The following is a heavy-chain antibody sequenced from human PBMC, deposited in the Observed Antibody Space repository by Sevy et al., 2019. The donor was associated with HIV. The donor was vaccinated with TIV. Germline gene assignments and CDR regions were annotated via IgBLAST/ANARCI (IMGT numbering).Heavy chain of an antibody. Sequence: ASVKVSCKASGYTFTSYDINWVRQATGQGLEWMGWMNPNSGNTGYAQKFQGRVTMTRNTSISTAYMELSSLRSEDTAVSYCARGRAYYGSGSYSPWGQGTLVTVSS. D-gene: IGHD3-10*01. CDR3: ARGRAYYGSGSYSP. CDR2: MNPNSGNT. CDR1: GYTFTSYD. V-gene: IGHV1-8*01. J-gene: IGHJ5*02.